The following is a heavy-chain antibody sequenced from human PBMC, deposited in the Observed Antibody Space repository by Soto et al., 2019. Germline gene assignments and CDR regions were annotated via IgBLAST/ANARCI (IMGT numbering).Heavy chain of an antibody. J-gene: IGHJ4*02. V-gene: IGHV3-30*04. CDR1: GFSFSDFA. CDR3: ARVMYSLAAANFPPDS. Sequence: QVLLVESGGGVVQPGKSLRLSCEASGFSFSDFAFHWVRQAPGKGLEWVAVILYDGSNEFYADSVQGRFTVSRDNSERKVYLQLNSLRPEDTAVYYCARVMYSLAAANFPPDSWGQGTLVTVSS. D-gene: IGHD2-15*01. CDR2: ILYDGSNE.